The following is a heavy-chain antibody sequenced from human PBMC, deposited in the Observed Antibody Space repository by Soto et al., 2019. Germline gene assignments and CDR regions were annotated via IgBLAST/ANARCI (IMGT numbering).Heavy chain of an antibody. CDR1: GFAFSGFE. J-gene: IGHJ6*02. Sequence: GGSLRLSCAASGFAFSGFEMNWVRQAPGKGLEWVSYISSGASNMYYADSVKGRFTISRDNAQSSLYLQMNSLRVEDTAVYYWARDPNYDFWSGYRNKEGTYGMDVWGQGTTVTVSS. D-gene: IGHD3-3*01. CDR3: ARDPNYDFWSGYRNKEGTYGMDV. V-gene: IGHV3-48*03. CDR2: ISSGASNM.